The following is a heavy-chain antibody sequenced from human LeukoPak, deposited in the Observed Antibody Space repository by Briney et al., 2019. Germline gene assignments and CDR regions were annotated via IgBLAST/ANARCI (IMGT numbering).Heavy chain of an antibody. CDR3: ARDIPVTSYAFDI. D-gene: IGHD5-18*01. J-gene: IGHJ3*02. Sequence: PGGSLRLSCAASGFTVSSNYMSWVRQAPGKGLEWVSVIYSGGSTYYADSAKGRFTISRDNSKNTLYLQMNSLRAEDTAVYYCARDIPVTSYAFDIWGQGTMVTVSS. CDR2: IYSGGST. CDR1: GFTVSSNY. V-gene: IGHV3-66*01.